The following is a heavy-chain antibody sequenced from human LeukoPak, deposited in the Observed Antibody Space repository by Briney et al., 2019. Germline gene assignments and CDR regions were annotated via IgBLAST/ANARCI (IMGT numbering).Heavy chain of an antibody. J-gene: IGHJ6*02. CDR1: GYTFTSYG. V-gene: IGHV1-18*01. CDR3: ARDTITIFGVVIIRDYYYYGTDV. D-gene: IGHD3-3*01. Sequence: ASVKVSCKASGYTFTSYGISWVRQAPGQGLEWMGWISAYNGNTNYAQKLQGRVTMTTDTSTSTAYMELRSLRSDDTAVYYCARDTITIFGVVIIRDYYYYGTDVWGQGTTVTVSS. CDR2: ISAYNGNT.